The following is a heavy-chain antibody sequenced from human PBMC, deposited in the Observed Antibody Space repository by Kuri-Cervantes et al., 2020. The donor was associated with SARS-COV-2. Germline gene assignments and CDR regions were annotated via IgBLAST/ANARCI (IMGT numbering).Heavy chain of an antibody. CDR2: IDGDGTSI. CDR1: GFTFSAYW. J-gene: IGHJ6*02. CDR3: ARGDGMDV. Sequence: GESLKISCAASGFTFSAYWMHWVRHAPGKGLVWVSHIDGDGTSIGYADSVKGRFTISRDNAKGTPYLQMNSLRAEDTAMYYCARGDGMDVWGQGTTVTVSS. V-gene: IGHV3-74*01.